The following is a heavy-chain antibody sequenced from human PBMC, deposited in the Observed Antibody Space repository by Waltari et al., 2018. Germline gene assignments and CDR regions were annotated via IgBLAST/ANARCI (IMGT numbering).Heavy chain of an antibody. CDR1: NFSINSGAYY. J-gene: IGHJ5*02. CDR2: LSYSGSP. V-gene: IGHV4-39*01. CDR3: ARAECSTSSCFFVSGFDP. D-gene: IGHD2-15*01. Sequence: QVHLQESGPELVEPSDTLYLTCTVSNFSINSGAYYWGWIRQPAGEGPEWIGKLSYSGSPHNHPSRESRGAISVDTSRNKFFLSLTSVTAADAAVYYCARAECSTSSCFFVSGFDPWGQGIHVTVSS.